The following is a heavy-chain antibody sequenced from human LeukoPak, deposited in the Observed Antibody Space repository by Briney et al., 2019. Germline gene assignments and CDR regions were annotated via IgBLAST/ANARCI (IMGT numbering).Heavy chain of an antibody. CDR3: ARETRDSNWNSVAYLDH. Sequence: SVKVSCKASGGTFSGNSITWVRQAPGQGLEWMGRFIPILNTTNYAQDFQGRVTLTADKSTSTAYMELMSLGSEDTAVYYCARETRDSNWNSVAYLDHWGQGTLVTVPP. CDR2: FIPILNTT. CDR1: GGTFSGNS. J-gene: IGHJ4*02. V-gene: IGHV1-69*08. D-gene: IGHD1-7*01.